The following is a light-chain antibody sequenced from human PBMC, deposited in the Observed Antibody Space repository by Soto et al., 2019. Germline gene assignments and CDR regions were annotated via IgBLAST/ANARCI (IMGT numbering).Light chain of an antibody. CDR3: MKGLQAPWR. V-gene: IGKV2-28*01. J-gene: IGKJ1*01. Sequence: DIVMTQSPLSLPVTPGEPASISCRSSQSLLDSNGHNYLDWYLQKPGQSPKLLIYLASNRASGVPVWFNSRESGPDFTLKIGRVEAEYVWLYYCMKGLQAPWRFGQGTKVEIK. CDR2: LAS. CDR1: QSLLDSNGHNY.